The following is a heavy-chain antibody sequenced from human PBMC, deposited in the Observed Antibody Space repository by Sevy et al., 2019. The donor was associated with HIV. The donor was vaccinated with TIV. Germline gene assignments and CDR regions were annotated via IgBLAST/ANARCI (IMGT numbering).Heavy chain of an antibody. CDR2: INPIFGTP. V-gene: IGHV1-69*13. J-gene: IGHJ4*02. D-gene: IGHD3-3*01. CDR1: GGSFSTYA. CDR3: AAPTTYYDFWRGYPPFDY. Sequence: ASVKVSCKASGGSFSTYAITWVRQAPGQGLEWMGGINPIFGTPNYAQKFQGRVTITADESTSTAYMELTSLRSEDTAMYYCAAPTTYYDFWRGYPPFDYWGQGALVTVSS.